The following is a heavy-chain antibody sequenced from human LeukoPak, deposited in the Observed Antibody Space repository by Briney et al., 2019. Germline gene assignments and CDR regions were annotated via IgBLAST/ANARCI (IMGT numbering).Heavy chain of an antibody. J-gene: IGHJ4*02. D-gene: IGHD3-22*01. CDR2: ISYDGSNK. CDR1: GFTFSSYG. CDR3: AKSRPVYDSSGYEDY. Sequence: GGSLRLSCAASGFTFSSYGMHWVRQAPGKGLEWVAVISYDGSNKYYADSVKGRFTISRDNSKNTLYLQMNSLRAEDTAVYHCAKSRPVYDSSGYEDYWGQGTLVTVSS. V-gene: IGHV3-30*18.